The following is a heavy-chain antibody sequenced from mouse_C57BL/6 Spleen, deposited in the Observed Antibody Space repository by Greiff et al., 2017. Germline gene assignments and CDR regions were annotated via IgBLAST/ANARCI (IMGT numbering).Heavy chain of an antibody. CDR2: IYPRSGNT. CDR3: ARYYGSSLWYFDV. V-gene: IGHV1-81*01. J-gene: IGHJ1*03. Sequence: VQGVESGAELARPGASVKLSCKASGYTFTSYGISWVKQRTGQGLEWIGEIYPRSGNTYYNEKFKGKATLTADKSSSTAYMELRSLTSEDSAVYFCARYYGSSLWYFDVWGTGTTVTVSS. CDR1: GYTFTSYG. D-gene: IGHD1-1*01.